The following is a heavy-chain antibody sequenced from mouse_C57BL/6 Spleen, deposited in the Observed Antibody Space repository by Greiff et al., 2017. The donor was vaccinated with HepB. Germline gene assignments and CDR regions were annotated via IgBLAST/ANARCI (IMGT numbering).Heavy chain of an antibody. CDR2: IRLKSDNYAT. D-gene: IGHD1-1*01. Sequence: EVKLMESGGGLVQPGGSMKLSCVASGFTFSNYWMNWVRQSPEKGLEWVAQIRLKSDNYATHYAESVKGRFTISRDDSKSSVYLQMNNLRAEDTGIYYCTRSYYYGSSYSWFAYWGQGTLVTVSA. CDR1: GFTFSNYW. V-gene: IGHV6-3*01. CDR3: TRSYYYGSSYSWFAY. J-gene: IGHJ3*01.